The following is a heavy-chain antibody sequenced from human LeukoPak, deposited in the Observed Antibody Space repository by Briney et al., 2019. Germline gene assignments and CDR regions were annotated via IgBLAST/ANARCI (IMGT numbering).Heavy chain of an antibody. CDR1: GYTFTSYG. D-gene: IGHD3-9*01. CDR2: ISAYNGNT. Sequence: ASVKVSCKASGYTFTSYGISWVRQAPGQGLEWMGWISAYNGNTNYVQKLQGRVTMTTDTSTSTAYMELRSLRSDDTAVYYCARHEGYFGIHTDFDYWGQGTLVTVSS. J-gene: IGHJ4*02. CDR3: ARHEGYFGIHTDFDY. V-gene: IGHV1-18*04.